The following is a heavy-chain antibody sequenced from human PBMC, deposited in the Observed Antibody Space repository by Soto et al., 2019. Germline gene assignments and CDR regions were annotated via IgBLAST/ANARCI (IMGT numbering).Heavy chain of an antibody. CDR1: GGSISSGVYY. V-gene: IGHV4-31*03. CDR3: ASAIAKPNNWFDP. Sequence: QGQRQESGPGLVKPSQTLSLTCSVSGGSISSGVYYWSGIRQHPGKGLEWIGYIYYSGSTYYNTSLESRITISEDTSKNQFSLKLSYVTAADRAMYYCASAIAKPNNWFDPWGQGTLVTVSS. J-gene: IGHJ5*02. CDR2: IYYSGST.